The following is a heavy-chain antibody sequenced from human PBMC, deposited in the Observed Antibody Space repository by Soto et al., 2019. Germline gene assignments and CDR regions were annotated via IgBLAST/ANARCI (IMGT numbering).Heavy chain of an antibody. J-gene: IGHJ4*02. D-gene: IGHD3-10*01. Sequence: GASVKVSCKASRGTFSSYAISWVGQARRQGVEWLGGIIAIFRTANYAQEFQGRVTISADECTTTAYMEMSSLRSEDTAVYYGARRTYGYGSYVDYWGQGTLVTVSS. V-gene: IGHV1-69*13. CDR1: RGTFSSYA. CDR2: IIAIFRTA. CDR3: ARRTYGYGSYVDY.